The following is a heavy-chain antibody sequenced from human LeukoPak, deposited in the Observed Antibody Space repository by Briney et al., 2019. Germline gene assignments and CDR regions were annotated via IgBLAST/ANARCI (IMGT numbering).Heavy chain of an antibody. CDR1: GGSISSYY. D-gene: IGHD3/OR15-3a*01. V-gene: IGHV4-59*01. CDR3: AGGPRTGNGYYFDY. J-gene: IGHJ4*02. Sequence: PSETLSLTCTVSGGSISSYYWSWIRQPPGKGLEWIGYIYYSGSTNYNPSLKSRVTISVDTSKNQFSLKLSSVTAADTAVYYCAGGPRTGNGYYFDYWGQGTLSPSPQ. CDR2: IYYSGST.